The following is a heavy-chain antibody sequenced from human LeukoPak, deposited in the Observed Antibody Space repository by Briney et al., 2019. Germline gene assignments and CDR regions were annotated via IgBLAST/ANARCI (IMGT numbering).Heavy chain of an antibody. CDR3: ARGRRLYSAYDSFDY. Sequence: ASVKVSCKASGGTFSTYAINWVRQAPGQGLEWMGGIIPFFTTRKYAQKFQGRVRITTDESTTTAYMALSGLTSEDTAMYYCARGRRLYSAYDSFDYWGQGTLVTVSS. CDR1: GGTFSTYA. J-gene: IGHJ4*02. V-gene: IGHV1-69*05. CDR2: IIPFFTTR. D-gene: IGHD5-12*01.